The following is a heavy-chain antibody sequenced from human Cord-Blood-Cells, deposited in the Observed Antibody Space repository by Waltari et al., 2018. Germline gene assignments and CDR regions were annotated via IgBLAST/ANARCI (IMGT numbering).Heavy chain of an antibody. CDR3: AKEPTGYSSSWSFDY. J-gene: IGHJ4*02. CDR2: ISYDGSNK. Sequence: QVQLVESGGGVVQPGRSLRLSCAAAGFTFSSYGMHWFRQAPGKGLGWVAVISYDGSNKYYADSVKGRFTISRDNSKNTLYLQMNSLRAEDTAVYYCAKEPTGYSSSWSFDYWGQGTLVTVSS. V-gene: IGHV3-30*18. D-gene: IGHD6-13*01. CDR1: GFTFSSYG.